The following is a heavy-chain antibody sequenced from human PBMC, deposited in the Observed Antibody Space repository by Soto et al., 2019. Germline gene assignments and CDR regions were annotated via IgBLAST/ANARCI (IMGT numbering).Heavy chain of an antibody. Sequence: QVQLQESGPGLLNPSETLSLTCTVSGDSIRAYYWHWIRQPPGKGLEWVGYVYDSGTSDSDGPIYNYKPPLKGRAPISVDTSKNQCSLSLRSVTAVDTALYVCARAKEWRTPGHGLVVWGRGTAVTFSS. V-gene: IGHV4-59*01. CDR3: ARAKEWRTPGHGLVV. J-gene: IGHJ6*02. D-gene: IGHD3-3*01. CDR2: VYDSGTSDSDGPIY. CDR1: GDSIRAYY.